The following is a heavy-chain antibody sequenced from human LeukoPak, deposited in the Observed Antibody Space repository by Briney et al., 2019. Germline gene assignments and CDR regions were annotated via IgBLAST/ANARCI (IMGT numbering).Heavy chain of an antibody. J-gene: IGHJ2*01. V-gene: IGHV3-53*04. Sequence: GGSLRLSCAASGFTVSSNYMSWVRQAPGKGLEWVSVIYSGGSTYYADSVKGRFTISRHNSKNTLYLQMNSLRAGDTAVYYCARVGATSYWYFDLWGRGTLVTVSS. CDR3: ARVGATSYWYFDL. CDR2: IYSGGST. CDR1: GFTVSSNY. D-gene: IGHD1-26*01.